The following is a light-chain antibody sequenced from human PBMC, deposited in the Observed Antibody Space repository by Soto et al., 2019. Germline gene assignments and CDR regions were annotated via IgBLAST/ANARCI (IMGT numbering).Light chain of an antibody. CDR1: QSISNY. CDR2: ASF. V-gene: IGKV1-39*01. CDR3: QQSYSTPYT. J-gene: IGKJ2*01. Sequence: DIQMTPSPSSLSVSVGDRVTITCRASQSISNYLNWYQQTPGKAPKLLIYASFNLQSGVPSRFSGSGFGTDFTLSISSLEPEDFATYYCQQSYSTPYTFGQGTKLEIK.